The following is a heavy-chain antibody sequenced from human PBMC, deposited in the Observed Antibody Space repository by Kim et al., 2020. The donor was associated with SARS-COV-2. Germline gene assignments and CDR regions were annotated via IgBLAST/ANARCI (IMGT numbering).Heavy chain of an antibody. Sequence: SETLSLTCTVSGGSISSYYWSWIRQPPGKGLEWIGYIYYSGSTNYNPSLKSRVTISVDTSKNQFSLKLSSVTAADTAVYYCARDRAEGGGYSSSWFYYYYGMDVWGQGTTVTVSS. V-gene: IGHV4-59*01. CDR3: ARDRAEGGGYSSSWFYYYYGMDV. CDR1: GGSISSYY. J-gene: IGHJ6*02. D-gene: IGHD6-13*01. CDR2: IYYSGST.